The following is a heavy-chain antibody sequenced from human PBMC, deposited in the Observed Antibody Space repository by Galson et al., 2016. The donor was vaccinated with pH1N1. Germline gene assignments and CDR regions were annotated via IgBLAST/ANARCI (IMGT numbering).Heavy chain of an antibody. D-gene: IGHD1-1*01. J-gene: IGHJ3*02. Sequence: TLSLTCTVSGGSISSGNSYWSWIRQHPGKGLEWIGCVYYSGSTDYDPSLRSRVSISVDTSKNQFALNLSSVTTADTAVYYRARDYREQLGDGFDIWGQGTMVTVSS. CDR2: VYYSGST. CDR1: GGSISSGNSY. V-gene: IGHV4-31*03. CDR3: ARDYREQLGDGFDI.